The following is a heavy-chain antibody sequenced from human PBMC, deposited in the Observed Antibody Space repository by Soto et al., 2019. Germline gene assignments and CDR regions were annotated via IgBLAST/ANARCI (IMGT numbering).Heavy chain of an antibody. CDR3: ARHPSDFWFDP. J-gene: IGHJ5*02. CDR2: IYYSGST. CDR1: GGSISSYF. D-gene: IGHD2-21*02. V-gene: IGHV4-39*01. Sequence: SETLSLTCTVSGGSISSYFWGWIRQPPGKGLEWIGSIYYSGSTYYNPSLKSRVTVSVDTSKNQFSLKLSSVTAADTAVYYCARHPSDFWFDPWGQATLVTVSS.